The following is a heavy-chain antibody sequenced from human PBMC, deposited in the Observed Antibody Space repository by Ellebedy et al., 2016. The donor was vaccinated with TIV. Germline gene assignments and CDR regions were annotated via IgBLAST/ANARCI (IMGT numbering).Heavy chain of an antibody. CDR1: GGSISSYY. D-gene: IGHD6-19*01. V-gene: IGHV4-59*05. Sequence: SETLSLXXTVSGGSISSYYWSWIRQPPGKGLEWIGSIYYSGSTYYNPSLKSRVTISVDTSKNQFSLKLSSVTAADTAVYYCARGTKPRAVARGGDWFDPWGQGTLVTVSS. CDR2: IYYSGST. J-gene: IGHJ5*02. CDR3: ARGTKPRAVARGGDWFDP.